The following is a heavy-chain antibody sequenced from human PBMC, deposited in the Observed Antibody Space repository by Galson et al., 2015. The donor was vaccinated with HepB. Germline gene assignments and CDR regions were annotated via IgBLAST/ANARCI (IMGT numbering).Heavy chain of an antibody. V-gene: IGHV1-69*10. CDR1: GGTFRSQA. J-gene: IGHJ6*03. D-gene: IGHD2-15*01. CDR2: ITPILNIA. CDR3: ARTPDYSSYFMDV. Sequence: SVKVSCKASGGTFRSQAISWVRQAPGQGLEWMGGITPILNIADYAQKFQGRVTITADKSTSTAYMELSSLRSEDTAVYYCARTPDYSSYFMDVWGNGTTVTVSS.